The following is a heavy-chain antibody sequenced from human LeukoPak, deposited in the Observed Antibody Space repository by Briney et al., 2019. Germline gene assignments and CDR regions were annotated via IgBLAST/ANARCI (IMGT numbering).Heavy chain of an antibody. Sequence: GGSLRLSCAASGFTFSSYSMNWVRQPPGKGLEWVSSITSTGNYIYYADSVKGRFTISRDNPKISLSLQMNSVRAEDTAVYYCARSGEIRGVISNWGQRTLVTVSS. CDR1: GFTFSSYS. D-gene: IGHD3-10*01. CDR3: ARSGEIRGVISN. J-gene: IGHJ4*02. V-gene: IGHV3-21*01. CDR2: ITSTGNYI.